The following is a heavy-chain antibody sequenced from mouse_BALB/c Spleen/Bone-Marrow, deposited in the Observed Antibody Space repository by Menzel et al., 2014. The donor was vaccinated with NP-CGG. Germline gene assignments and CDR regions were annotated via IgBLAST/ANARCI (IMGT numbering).Heavy chain of an antibody. J-gene: IGHJ1*01. CDR2: ISSGGSYT. Sequence: EVQGVESGGGLVKPGGSLKLSCAASGFTFSSYAMSWVRQPPEKRLEWVAEISSGGSYTYYPDTVTGRFTISRDNAKNTLYLEMSSLRSEDAAMYYCASKTGTGYWYFDVWGAGTTVTVSS. CDR1: GFTFSSYA. CDR3: ASKTGTGYWYFDV. V-gene: IGHV5-9-4*01. D-gene: IGHD4-1*01.